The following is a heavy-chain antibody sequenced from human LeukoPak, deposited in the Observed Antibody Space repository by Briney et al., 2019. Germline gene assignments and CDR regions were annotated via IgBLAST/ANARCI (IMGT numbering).Heavy chain of an antibody. Sequence: GGSLRLSCAASGFTVSSNYMSWVRQAPGKGLEWVSVIYGGGSTYYADSVKGRFTISRDNSKNTLYLQMNSLRAEDTAVYYCARDFAVIPEGSGYWGQGTLVTVSS. CDR2: IYGGGST. D-gene: IGHD3-22*01. J-gene: IGHJ4*02. CDR1: GFTVSSNY. V-gene: IGHV3-66*01. CDR3: ARDFAVIPEGSGY.